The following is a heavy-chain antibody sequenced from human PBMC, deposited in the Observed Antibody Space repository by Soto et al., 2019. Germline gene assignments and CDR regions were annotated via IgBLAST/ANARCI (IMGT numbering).Heavy chain of an antibody. CDR1: GGTFSCYA. D-gene: IGHD4-17*01. V-gene: IGHV1-69*12. J-gene: IGHJ4*02. CDR3: ATVDEPDYGGDYDY. CDR2: IIPTFGTA. Sequence: QVQLVQSGAEVKKPGSSVKVSCKASGGTFSCYAIGWVRQAPGQGLEWMGGIIPTFGTANYAQKFQGRVTITADESTSTAYMELSSLRSEDTAVYYCATVDEPDYGGDYDYWGQGTLVTVSS.